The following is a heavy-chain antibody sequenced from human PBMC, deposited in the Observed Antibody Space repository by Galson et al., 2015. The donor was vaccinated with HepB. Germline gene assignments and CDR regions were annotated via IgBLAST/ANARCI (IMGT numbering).Heavy chain of an antibody. CDR2: IYNSGTT. Sequence: RQPPGKGLEWIGNIYNSGTTYYNPSLKSRVTMSVDTSKNQFSLKVNSVTAADTAVYYCATYSNILLFPEGPFDCWGQGTLVTVSS. D-gene: IGHD6-13*01. CDR3: ATYSNILLFPEGPFDC. J-gene: IGHJ4*02. V-gene: IGHV4-39*07.